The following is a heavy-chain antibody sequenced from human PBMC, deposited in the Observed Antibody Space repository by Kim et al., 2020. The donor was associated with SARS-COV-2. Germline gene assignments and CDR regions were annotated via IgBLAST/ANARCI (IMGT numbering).Heavy chain of an antibody. V-gene: IGHV3-11*06. CDR2: ISSSSSYT. J-gene: IGHJ6*02. CDR1: GFTFSDYY. D-gene: IGHD3-3*01. Sequence: GGSLRLSCAASGFTFSDYYMSWIRQAPGKGLEWVSYISSSSSYTNYADSVKGRFTISRDNAKNSLYLQMNSLRAEDTAVYYCARGLSTYYDFWSGYYTENYYYYGMDVWGQGTTVTVSS. CDR3: ARGLSTYYDFWSGYYTENYYYYGMDV.